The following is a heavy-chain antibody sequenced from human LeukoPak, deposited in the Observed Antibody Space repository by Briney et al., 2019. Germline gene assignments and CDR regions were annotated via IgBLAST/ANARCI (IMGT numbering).Heavy chain of an antibody. Sequence: GGSLRLSRAASGFTFSNAWMSWVRQAPGKGLEWVGRIKSKTDGGTTDYAAPVKGRFTISRDDSKNTLYLQMNSLKTEDTAVYYCTTEADCSSTSCYGDFDYWGQGTLVTVSS. CDR3: TTEADCSSTSCYGDFDY. J-gene: IGHJ4*02. V-gene: IGHV3-15*01. CDR2: IKSKTDGGTT. D-gene: IGHD2-2*01. CDR1: GFTFSNAW.